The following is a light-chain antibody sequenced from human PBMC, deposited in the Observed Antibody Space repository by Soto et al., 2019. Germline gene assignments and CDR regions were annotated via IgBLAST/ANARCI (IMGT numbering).Light chain of an antibody. J-gene: IGLJ1*01. V-gene: IGLV2-14*01. CDR2: GVS. Sequence: QSVLTQPASVSASPGQSITISCTGGKNDIGSSDYVSWYQQHPGKAPKLIIYGVSNRPSGTSDRFSGSKSGNTASLTISGLQAEDEADYYCSSYTSDGTLVFGTGTKLTVL. CDR3: SSYTSDGTLV. CDR1: KNDIGSSDY.